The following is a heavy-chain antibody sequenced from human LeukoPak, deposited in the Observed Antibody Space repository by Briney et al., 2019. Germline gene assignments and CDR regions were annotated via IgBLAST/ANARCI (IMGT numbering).Heavy chain of an antibody. Sequence: PSETLSLTCTVSGGSISSGTYFWNWIRQLPGKGLEWIGYIYYSGSAYYNPSLKSRVTISVDTSENQFSLNLTSVTAADTAVYYCARGRSLDYWGQGTLVTVSS. J-gene: IGHJ4*02. V-gene: IGHV4-31*03. CDR3: ARGRSLDY. CDR2: IYYSGSA. CDR1: GGSISSGTYF.